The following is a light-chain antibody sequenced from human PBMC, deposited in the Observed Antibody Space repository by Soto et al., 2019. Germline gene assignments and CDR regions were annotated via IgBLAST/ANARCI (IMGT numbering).Light chain of an antibody. Sequence: EIVLTQSPDTLSLSPGERATLSCRASQFVRSSYLAWYQHRPGQAPRLLIYGASSRAAGIPDRFSGSGSGTDFTLTISRLEPEDFAFYYCQQYGSSQFTFGPETKVDVK. CDR1: QFVRSSY. J-gene: IGKJ3*01. CDR2: GAS. CDR3: QQYGSSQFT. V-gene: IGKV3-20*01.